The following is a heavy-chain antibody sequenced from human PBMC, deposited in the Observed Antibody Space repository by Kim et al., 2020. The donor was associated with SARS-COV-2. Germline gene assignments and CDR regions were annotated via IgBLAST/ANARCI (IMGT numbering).Heavy chain of an antibody. CDR1: GGSISSNSYY. D-gene: IGHD5-12*01. CDR3: ARHLQMWLRLPFDF. J-gene: IGHJ4*01. Sequence: SETLSLTCTVSGGSISSNSYYWGWVRQPPGKGLEWIGIISYRGTTFYTPSLRSRVTISVDTSKNQFSLHLTSVSAADTAVYYCARHLQMWLRLPFDFWG. CDR2: ISYRGTT. V-gene: IGHV4-39*01.